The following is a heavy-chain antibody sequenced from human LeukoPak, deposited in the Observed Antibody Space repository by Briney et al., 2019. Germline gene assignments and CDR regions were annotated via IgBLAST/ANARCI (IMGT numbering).Heavy chain of an antibody. J-gene: IGHJ4*02. D-gene: IGHD2-2*01. Sequence: GASVTVSCKASGYTFTGYYMHWVRQAPGQGLEWMGWINPNSGGTNYAQKFQGWVTMTRDTSISTAYMELSRLRSDDTAVYYCAREGRGYCSSTSCYELGGFDYWGQGTLVTVSS. V-gene: IGHV1-2*04. CDR2: INPNSGGT. CDR1: GYTFTGYY. CDR3: AREGRGYCSSTSCYELGGFDY.